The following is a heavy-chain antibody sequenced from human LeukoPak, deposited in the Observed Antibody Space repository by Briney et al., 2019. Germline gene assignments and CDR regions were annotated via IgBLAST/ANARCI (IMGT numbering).Heavy chain of an antibody. CDR1: GYSFTCYF. D-gene: IGHD3-22*01. CDR3: ARSGSTGYSLDY. J-gene: IGHJ4*02. CDR2: IDPNSGDT. Sequence: GASVKVSCKASGYSFTCYFIHWVRQAPGQGLEWMGCIDPNSGDTKYAQKFQGRVSMPRDTSTRTAYMELSRLRSDDTAVYFCARSGSTGYSLDYWGQGTLVTVSS. V-gene: IGHV1-2*02.